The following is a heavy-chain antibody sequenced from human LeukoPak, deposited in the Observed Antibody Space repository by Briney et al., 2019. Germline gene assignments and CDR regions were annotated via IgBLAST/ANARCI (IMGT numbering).Heavy chain of an antibody. Sequence: SSETLSLTCTVSGGSISTSNYSWGWLRQPPGKGLEWIGNIFYSGRTYYNPSLKSRVTMSVDTSKNQFSLRLSSVNAADTAVYYCARDILATSIAAPYYWGQGTLVTVSS. V-gene: IGHV4-39*07. J-gene: IGHJ4*02. CDR3: ARDILATSIAAPYY. CDR1: GGSISTSNYS. CDR2: IFYSGRT. D-gene: IGHD6-13*01.